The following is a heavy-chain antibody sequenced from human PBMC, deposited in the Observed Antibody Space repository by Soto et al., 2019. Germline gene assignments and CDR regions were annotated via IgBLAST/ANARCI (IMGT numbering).Heavy chain of an antibody. Sequence: QVQLQESGPGLAKPSQTLSLICTVSGGSLTTGDYYWTWIRQSPGEGLEWIGYISRSGNIFYNPSIKSRITISLDKSSDQFSLTLNSVTAADTAVYYCARGNDYVYFYDYWGQGTLVTVSS. CDR3: ARGNDYVYFYDY. CDR2: ISRSGNI. J-gene: IGHJ4*02. CDR1: GGSLTTGDYY. V-gene: IGHV4-30-4*01. D-gene: IGHD4-17*01.